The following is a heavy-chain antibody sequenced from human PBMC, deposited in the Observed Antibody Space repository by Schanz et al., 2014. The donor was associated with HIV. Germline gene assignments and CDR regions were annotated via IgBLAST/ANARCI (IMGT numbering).Heavy chain of an antibody. CDR1: GYTFNTYD. V-gene: IGHV1-8*01. CDR3: ARRRGWGSYRYFPYGLDV. CDR2: MNPNRGNA. Sequence: QVQLVQPGAEVKKPGASVKVSCKASGYTFNTYDINWVRQAPGQGLEWMGWMNPNRGNAGFAQNFQGRVTLTRDTSITTAYMELTSLRPEDTAVYYCARRRGWGSYRYFPYGLDVWGQGTTVTVSS. J-gene: IGHJ6*02. D-gene: IGHD3-16*02.